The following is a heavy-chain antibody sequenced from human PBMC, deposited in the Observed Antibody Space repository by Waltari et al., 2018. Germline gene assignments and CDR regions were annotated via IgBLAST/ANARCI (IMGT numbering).Heavy chain of an antibody. V-gene: IGHV1-69*01. CDR1: GGTFSSDA. D-gene: IGHD2-2*01. CDR2: IIPIFGTA. Sequence: QVQLVQSGAEVKKPGSSVKVSCKASGGTFSSDAISWVRQAPGQGLEWMGGIIPIFGTANYAQKFQGRVTITADESTSTAYMELSSLRSEDTAVYYCARARDIVVVPAADDYYYYMDVWGKGTTVTVSS. CDR3: ARARDIVVVPAADDYYYYMDV. J-gene: IGHJ6*03.